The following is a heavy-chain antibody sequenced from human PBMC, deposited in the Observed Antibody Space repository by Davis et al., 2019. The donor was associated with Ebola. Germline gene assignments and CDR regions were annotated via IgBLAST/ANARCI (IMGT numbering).Heavy chain of an antibody. CDR3: ARGGMSAAGNPNYFDP. J-gene: IGHJ5*02. Sequence: MPSETLSLTCVVSGGSISGSGHSWSWIRQPPGKGLEWIGFIYQNGNRHYSPSLKSRVTISLDSSKNQFSLELNSVTAADAAVYYCARGGMSAAGNPNYFDPWGQGTLVTVSS. V-gene: IGHV4-30-2*01. CDR1: GGSISGSGHS. CDR2: IYQNGNR. D-gene: IGHD6-13*01.